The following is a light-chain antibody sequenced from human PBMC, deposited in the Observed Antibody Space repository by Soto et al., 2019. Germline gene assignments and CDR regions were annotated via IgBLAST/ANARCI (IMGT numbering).Light chain of an antibody. CDR1: NSDVGDYNY. CDR2: EVS. Sequence: QSALAQPASVCGSPGQSNTISCTGTNSDVGDYNYVSWYQQHPGRAPKLMIYEVSNRPSGVSNRFFGSKSGNAASLTISGLQAEDEADYYCSSYTSRSSHYVFGTGTKVTVL. J-gene: IGLJ1*01. CDR3: SSYTSRSSHYV. V-gene: IGLV2-14*01.